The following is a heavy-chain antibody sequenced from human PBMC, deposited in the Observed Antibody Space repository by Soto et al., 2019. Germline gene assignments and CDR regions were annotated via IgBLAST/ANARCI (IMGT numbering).Heavy chain of an antibody. Sequence: PSETLSLTCSVSGGSISSGGYSWSWIRQPPGKGLEWIGYIYQSGSTYYNPSLKSRVTISVDRSKNQFSLKLSSVTAADTAVYYCARSVYDFWSGYYTGRAFDIWGQGTMVTVSS. CDR2: IYQSGST. CDR1: GGSISSGGYS. V-gene: IGHV4-30-2*01. D-gene: IGHD3-3*01. J-gene: IGHJ3*02. CDR3: ARSVYDFWSGYYTGRAFDI.